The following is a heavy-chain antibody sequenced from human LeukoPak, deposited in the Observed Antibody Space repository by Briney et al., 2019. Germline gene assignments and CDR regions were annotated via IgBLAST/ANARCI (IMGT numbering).Heavy chain of an antibody. Sequence: GGSLRLSCAASGFTFSSYGMQWVRQAPGKGLEWVAVISYDGSNKYYADSVKGRFTISRDNSKNTLYLQMNSLRAEDTAVYYCAKVPQTYYDFWSGSIGYYNYGMDVWGQGTTVTVSS. V-gene: IGHV3-30*18. CDR2: ISYDGSNK. D-gene: IGHD3-3*01. CDR1: GFTFSSYG. CDR3: AKVPQTYYDFWSGSIGYYNYGMDV. J-gene: IGHJ6*02.